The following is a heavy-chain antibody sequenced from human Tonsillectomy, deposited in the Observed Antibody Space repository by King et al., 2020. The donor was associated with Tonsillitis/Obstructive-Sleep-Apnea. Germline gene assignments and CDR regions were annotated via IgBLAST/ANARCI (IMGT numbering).Heavy chain of an antibody. J-gene: IGHJ1*01. V-gene: IGHV1-69*10. CDR2: IIPILGIA. Sequence: QLVQSGAEVKKPGSSVKVSCKASGGTFSSYAISWVRQAPGQGLEWMGGIIPILGIANYAQKFQGRVTITADKSTSTAYMELSSLRSEDTAVYYCARGRETPRAYCGGDCYSSGEYFQHWGQGTLVTVSS. CDR1: GGTFSSYA. CDR3: ARGRETPRAYCGGDCYSSGEYFQH. D-gene: IGHD2-21*02.